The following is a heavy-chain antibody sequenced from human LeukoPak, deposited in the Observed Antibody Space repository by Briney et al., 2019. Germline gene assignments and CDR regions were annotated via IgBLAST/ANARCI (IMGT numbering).Heavy chain of an antibody. D-gene: IGHD1-26*01. CDR3: AREWFSGSYFDY. CDR2: FFYSGTT. J-gene: IGHJ4*02. CDR1: SGSISSYY. Sequence: SETLSLTCTVSSGSISSYYWNWIRQPPGKGPEWIGYFFYSGTTKYNPSLKSRVTISLDTSKNQFSLILTSVTAADTAVYYCAREWFSGSYFDYWGQGTLVTVSS. V-gene: IGHV4-59*12.